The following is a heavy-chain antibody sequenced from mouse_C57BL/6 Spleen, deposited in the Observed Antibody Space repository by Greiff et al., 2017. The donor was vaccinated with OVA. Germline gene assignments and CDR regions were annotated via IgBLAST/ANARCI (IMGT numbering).Heavy chain of an antibody. J-gene: IGHJ3*01. CDR1: GYTFTTYP. Sequence: LQESGAELVKPGASVKMSCKASGYTFTTYPIEWMKQNHGKSLEWIGNFHPYNDDTKYNEKFKGKATLTVEKSSSTVYLELSRLTSDDSTVYYCARGDYYGSSPFAYWGQGTLVTVSA. D-gene: IGHD1-1*01. CDR3: ARGDYYGSSPFAY. CDR2: FHPYNDDT. V-gene: IGHV1-47*01.